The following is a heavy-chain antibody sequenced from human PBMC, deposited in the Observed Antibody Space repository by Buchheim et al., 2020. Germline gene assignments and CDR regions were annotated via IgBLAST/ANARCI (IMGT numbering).Heavy chain of an antibody. CDR3: ARDYYEVPEF. CDR2: INPSGGRP. D-gene: IGHD3-22*01. Sequence: QVQLVQSGPELKKPGASVKVSCKASGYTFSTSSMHWVRQAPGQGLEWMGIINPSGGRPTYAQTFQGRVTMTTDTSTNTVHMELSSLTSEDTAFYYCARDYYEVPEFWGQGTL. V-gene: IGHV1-46*01. J-gene: IGHJ4*02. CDR1: GYTFSTSS.